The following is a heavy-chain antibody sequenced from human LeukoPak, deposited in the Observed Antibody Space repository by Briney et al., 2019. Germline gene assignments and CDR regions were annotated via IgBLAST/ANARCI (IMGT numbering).Heavy chain of an antibody. J-gene: IGHJ4*02. Sequence: PGGSLRLSCAASGFTFINAWMAWVRQAPGEGLEWVGRIKAKAHGGTIEYAAPVKGRFTISRDDSKNTLYLQMNSLKTDDTAVYYCTRVWLQYFDYWGQGTLITVSS. V-gene: IGHV3-15*01. CDR3: TRVWLQYFDY. D-gene: IGHD5-24*01. CDR1: GFTFINAW. CDR2: IKAKAHGGTI.